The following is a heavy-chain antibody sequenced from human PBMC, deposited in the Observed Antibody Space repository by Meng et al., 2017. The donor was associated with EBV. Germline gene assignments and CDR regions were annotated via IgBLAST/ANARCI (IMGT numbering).Heavy chain of an antibody. CDR3: AHIIAARPFDY. J-gene: IGHJ4*02. CDR1: WSSLSTRGEG. CDR2: IYWDDDK. V-gene: IGHV2-5*02. Sequence: QFIFKESRPTLARATQSLTLTSHFSWSSLSTRGEGVGWIRQPPGKALEWLALIYWDDDKRYSPSLKSRLTITKDTSKNQVVLTMTNMDPVYAATYYCAHIIAARPFDYWGQGTLVTVSS. D-gene: IGHD6-6*01.